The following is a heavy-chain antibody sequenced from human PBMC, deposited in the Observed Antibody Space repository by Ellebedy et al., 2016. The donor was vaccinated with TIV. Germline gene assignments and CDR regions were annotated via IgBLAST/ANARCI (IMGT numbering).Heavy chain of an antibody. CDR2: ISGSGGST. Sequence: GESLKISCAASGFTFSSYAMSWVRQAPGKGLEWVSAISGSGGSTYYADSVKGQFTISRDNSKNTLYLQMNSLRAEGTAVYYCAKDSSSDDDYWGQGTLVTVSS. CDR1: GFTFSSYA. CDR3: AKDSSSDDDY. J-gene: IGHJ4*02. V-gene: IGHV3-23*01. D-gene: IGHD6-25*01.